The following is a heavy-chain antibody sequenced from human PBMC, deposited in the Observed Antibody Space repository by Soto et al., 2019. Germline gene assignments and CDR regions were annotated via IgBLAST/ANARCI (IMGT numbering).Heavy chain of an antibody. CDR2: IYYSGST. Sequence: QVQLKESGPGLVKPSETLSLTCTVSGGSISSYYWSWIRQPPGKGLEWIGYIYYSGSTNYNPSLKSRVAISVDTSKNQFSLKLSSVTAADTAVYYCARSGYDFWSGYYYYYYGMDVWGQGTTVTVSS. D-gene: IGHD3-3*01. CDR3: ARSGYDFWSGYYYYYYGMDV. J-gene: IGHJ6*02. V-gene: IGHV4-59*01. CDR1: GGSISSYY.